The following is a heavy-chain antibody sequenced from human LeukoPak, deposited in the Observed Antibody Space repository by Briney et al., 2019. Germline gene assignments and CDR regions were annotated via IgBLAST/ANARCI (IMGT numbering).Heavy chain of an antibody. CDR1: GYTFTDNY. D-gene: IGHD4-23*01. Sequence: ASVKISCKVSGYTFTDNYMHWVQQASGKGLEWMGLVDPEDGETIYAENFQGRITITADTSTDTAYMELTSLRSEDTALYYCATGTVVGRGYYAMDVWGQGTTVTVSS. V-gene: IGHV1-69-2*01. J-gene: IGHJ6*02. CDR2: VDPEDGET. CDR3: ATGTVVGRGYYAMDV.